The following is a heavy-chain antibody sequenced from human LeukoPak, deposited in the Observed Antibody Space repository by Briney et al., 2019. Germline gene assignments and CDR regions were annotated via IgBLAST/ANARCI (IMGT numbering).Heavy chain of an antibody. CDR2: IYSGGST. V-gene: IGHV3-53*01. D-gene: IGHD6-19*01. CDR3: ARDRWNSGWYAHFDY. CDR1: GFTFSSYN. J-gene: IGHJ4*02. Sequence: GGSLRLSCVASGFTFSSYNLNWVRQAPGKGLEWVSVIYSGGSTYYADSVKGRFTISRDNSKNTLYLQMNSLRAEDTAVYYCARDRWNSGWYAHFDYWGQGTLVTVSS.